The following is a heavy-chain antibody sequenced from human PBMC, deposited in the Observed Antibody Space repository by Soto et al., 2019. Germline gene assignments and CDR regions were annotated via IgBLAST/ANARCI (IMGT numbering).Heavy chain of an antibody. Sequence: GASVKVSCKASGYTFTSYYMHWERQAPGQGLEWMGIINPSGGSTSYAQKFQGRVTMTRDTSTSTAYMELSSLRSEDTAVYYCARGVGRVVPAAILDYWGQGTLVTVSS. CDR1: GYTFTSYY. J-gene: IGHJ4*02. V-gene: IGHV1-46*01. D-gene: IGHD2-2*01. CDR3: ARGVGRVVPAAILDY. CDR2: INPSGGST.